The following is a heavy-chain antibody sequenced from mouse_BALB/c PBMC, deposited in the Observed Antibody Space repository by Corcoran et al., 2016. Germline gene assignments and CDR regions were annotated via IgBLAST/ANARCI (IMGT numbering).Heavy chain of an antibody. J-gene: IGHJ2*01. D-gene: IGHD3-2*01. CDR3: AKTVRATYYFDY. CDR1: GYSFTSYY. Sequence: QVQLQQSGPELVKPGASVKISCKASGYSFTSYYIHWVKQRPGQGLEWIGWIFPGSGNTKYNGKFKGKATLTADTSSSTAYMQLSSLTSEDSAVYFCAKTVRATYYFDYWGQGTTLTVSS. CDR2: IFPGSGNT. V-gene: IGHV1-66*01.